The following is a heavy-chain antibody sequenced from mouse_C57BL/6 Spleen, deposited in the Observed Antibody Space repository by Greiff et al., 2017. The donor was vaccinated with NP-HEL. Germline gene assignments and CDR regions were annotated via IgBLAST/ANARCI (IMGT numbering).Heavy chain of an antibody. D-gene: IGHD4-1*01. J-gene: IGHJ1*03. CDR2: ISYDGSN. CDR3: ARILANWDPYWYFDV. V-gene: IGHV3-6*01. CDR1: GYSITSGYY. Sequence: EVQLVESGPGLVKPSQSLSLTCSVTGYSITSGYYWNWIRQFPGNKLEWMGYISYDGSNNYNPYLKNRISITRDTSKNQFFLKLNSVTTEDTATYDCARILANWDPYWYFDVWGTGTTVTVSS.